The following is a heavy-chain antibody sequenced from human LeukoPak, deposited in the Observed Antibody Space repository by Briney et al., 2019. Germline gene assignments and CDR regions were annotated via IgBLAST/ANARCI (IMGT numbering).Heavy chain of an antibody. Sequence: GGSLRLSCAASGFSVNDNYLSWVRQAPGKGLEWVAVIYTGGSTYYEGSVQGRLTISRDTSKNTLSLQMSSLRAEDTAVYYCATSDRTISSWSAFDYWGQGLQVFVSS. CDR1: GFSVNDNY. D-gene: IGHD6-13*01. CDR3: ATSDRTISSWSAFDY. V-gene: IGHV3-53*01. CDR2: IYTGGST. J-gene: IGHJ4*02.